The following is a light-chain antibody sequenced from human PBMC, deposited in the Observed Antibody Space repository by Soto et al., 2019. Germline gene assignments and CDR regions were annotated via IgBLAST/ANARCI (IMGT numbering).Light chain of an antibody. Sequence: DIQMTQSPSSLSASAGDSVTIYCQASQDINNFLNWYQQKPGKPPQLLIYDASTLEKGVPSRFSGAGYGADFSFTISNLQPEDSATYYCQQYEDLRLTVGQGTNVDIK. CDR3: QQYEDLRLT. J-gene: IGKJ1*01. CDR2: DAS. CDR1: QDINNF. V-gene: IGKV1-33*01.